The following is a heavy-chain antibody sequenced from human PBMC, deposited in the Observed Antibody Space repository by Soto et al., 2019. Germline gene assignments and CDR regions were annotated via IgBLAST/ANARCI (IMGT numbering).Heavy chain of an antibody. D-gene: IGHD3-3*01. J-gene: IGHJ6*02. CDR3: ARDRFLDDFYYYGMDV. CDR1: GYTFTSYY. Sequence: GASVKVSCKASGYTFTSYYMHWVRQAPGQGLEWMGIINPSGGSTSYAQKFQGRVTMTRDTSTSTVYMELGSLRSEDTAVYYCARDRFLDDFYYYGMDVWGQGTTVTVS. V-gene: IGHV1-46*01. CDR2: INPSGGST.